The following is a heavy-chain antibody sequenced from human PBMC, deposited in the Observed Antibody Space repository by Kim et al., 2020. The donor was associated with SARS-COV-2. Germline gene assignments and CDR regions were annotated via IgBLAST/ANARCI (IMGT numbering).Heavy chain of an antibody. J-gene: IGHJ4*02. Sequence: SSSELYYADSVTGRFTISRDNAKNSLYLQMNSLGAEDTAVYYCAINWGWWYWGQGTLVTISS. CDR3: AINWGWWY. D-gene: IGHD7-27*01. V-gene: IGHV3-21*01. CDR2: SSSEL.